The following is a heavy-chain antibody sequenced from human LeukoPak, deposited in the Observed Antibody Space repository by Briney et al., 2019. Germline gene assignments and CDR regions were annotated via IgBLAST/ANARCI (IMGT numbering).Heavy chain of an antibody. CDR3: AKDAGLKMVRGVIGGDFDY. CDR2: ISGSGGRT. Sequence: PGGSLRLSCAASGFTLSSYAMSWVREAPGKGVEWVSAISGSGGRTYYADSVKGGFTMSRDNSKNTLYLQINSLRAEDTAVYYCAKDAGLKMVRGVIGGDFDYWGQGTLVTVSS. V-gene: IGHV3-23*01. J-gene: IGHJ4*02. D-gene: IGHD3-10*01. CDR1: GFTLSSYA.